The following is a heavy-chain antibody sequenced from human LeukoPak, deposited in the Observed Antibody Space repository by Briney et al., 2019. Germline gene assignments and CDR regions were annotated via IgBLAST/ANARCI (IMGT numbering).Heavy chain of an antibody. CDR3: ARRGPPRTLLRGVKSGWFDP. Sequence: SETLSLTCTVSGGSISSSSYYWGWIRQPPGKGLEWIGSIYYSGSTYYNPSLKSRVTISAGTSKNQFSLKLSSVTAADTAVYYCARRGPPRTLLRGVKSGWFDPWGQGTLVTVSS. CDR2: IYYSGST. J-gene: IGHJ5*02. CDR1: GGSISSSSYY. D-gene: IGHD3-10*01. V-gene: IGHV4-39*07.